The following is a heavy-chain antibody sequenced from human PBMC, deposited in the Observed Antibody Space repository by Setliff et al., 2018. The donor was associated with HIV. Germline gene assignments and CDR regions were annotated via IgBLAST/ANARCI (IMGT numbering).Heavy chain of an antibody. J-gene: IGHJ4*02. CDR2: IPYSGST. CDR1: GGSFSGYY. CDR3: ARSPVGTPEYYFDY. D-gene: IGHD1-26*01. V-gene: IGHV4-34*01. Sequence: PSETLSLTCAVYGGSFSGYYWSWIRQPPGKGLEWIVSIPYSGSTYYNPSLKCRVSLSVDTSKNQFSLNLSSVTAADTAVYYCARSPVGTPEYYFDYWGQGTLVTVSS.